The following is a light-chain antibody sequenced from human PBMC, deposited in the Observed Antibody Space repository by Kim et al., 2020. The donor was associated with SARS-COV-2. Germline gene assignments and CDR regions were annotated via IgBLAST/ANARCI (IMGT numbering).Light chain of an antibody. V-gene: IGLV6-57*04. Sequence: NFMLTQPHAVSESPGKTVTISCTRSSGSIASNFVHWYQQRPASAPTTVIYDDKQRPSGVPDRFSGSIDSSSNSAALTISGLQTEDEADYYCQSYDASVIFGGGTKVTVL. CDR3: QSYDASVI. CDR1: SGSIASNF. J-gene: IGLJ2*01. CDR2: DDK.